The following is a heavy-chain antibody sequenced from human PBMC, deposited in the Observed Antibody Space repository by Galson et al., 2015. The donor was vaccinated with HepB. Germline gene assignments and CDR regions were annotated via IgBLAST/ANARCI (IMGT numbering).Heavy chain of an antibody. J-gene: IGHJ6*03. D-gene: IGHD1-7*01. CDR2: ISSSSSYI. CDR3: AREVITGTTDYYYYMDV. Sequence: SLRLSCAASGFTFSSYSMNWVRQAPGKGLEWVSSISSSSSYIYYADSVKGRFTISRDNAKNSLYLQMNSLRAEDTAVYYCAREVITGTTDYYYYMDVWGKGTTVTVSS. V-gene: IGHV3-21*01. CDR1: GFTFSSYS.